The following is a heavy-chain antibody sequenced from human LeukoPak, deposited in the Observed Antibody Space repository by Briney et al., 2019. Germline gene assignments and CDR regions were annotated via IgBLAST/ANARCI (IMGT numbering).Heavy chain of an antibody. J-gene: IGHJ4*02. CDR3: ARDGDAIYCSSTSCYPN. CDR2: INPNSGGT. Sequence: ASVKVSCKASRYTFTGYYMHWVRQAPGQGLEWMGWINPNSGGTNYAQKFQGRVTMTRDTSISTAYMELSRLRSDDTAVYYCARDGDAIYCSSTSCYPNWGQGALVTVSS. V-gene: IGHV1-2*02. D-gene: IGHD2-2*01. CDR1: RYTFTGYY.